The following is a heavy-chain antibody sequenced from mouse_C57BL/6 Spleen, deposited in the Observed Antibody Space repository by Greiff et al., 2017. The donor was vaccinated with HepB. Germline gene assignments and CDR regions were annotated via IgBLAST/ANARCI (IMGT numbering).Heavy chain of an antibody. Sequence: QVQLQQPGAELVMPGASVKLSCKASGYTFTSYWMPWVKQRPGQGLEWIGEIDPSDSYTTYNQKFKGKSTLTVDKSSSTAYMQLSSLTSEDSAVYYCARKDYSNYEDAMDYWGQGTSVTVSS. J-gene: IGHJ4*01. D-gene: IGHD2-5*01. CDR3: ARKDYSNYEDAMDY. V-gene: IGHV1-69*01. CDR2: IDPSDSYT. CDR1: GYTFTSYW.